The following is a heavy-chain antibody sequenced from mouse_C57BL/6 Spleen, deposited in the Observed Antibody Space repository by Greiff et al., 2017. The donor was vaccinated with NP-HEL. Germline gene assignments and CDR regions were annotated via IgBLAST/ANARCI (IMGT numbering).Heavy chain of an antibody. CDR3: ARVDYDDEGYFDY. CDR1: GFTFSDYY. V-gene: IGHV5-16*01. D-gene: IGHD2-4*01. Sequence: EVQLVESEGGLVQPGSSMKLSCTASGFTFSDYYMAWVRQVPEKGLEWVANINYDGSSTYYLDSLKSRFIISRDNAKNILYLQMSSLKSEDTATYYCARVDYDDEGYFDYWGQGTTLTVSS. J-gene: IGHJ2*01. CDR2: INYDGSST.